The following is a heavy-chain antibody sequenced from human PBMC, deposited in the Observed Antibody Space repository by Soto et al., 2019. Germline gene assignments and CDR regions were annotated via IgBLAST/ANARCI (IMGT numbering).Heavy chain of an antibody. CDR3: ARPGRDFWSGRYHFDY. CDR1: GFPFSSYG. Sequence: QVQLVESGGGVVQPGRSLRLSCAASGFPFSSYGMHWVRQAPGKGLEWVAVISYDGSNKDYADSVKGRFIISRDNSKNTLYLQMNSLRADDTAVYYCARPGRDFWSGRYHFDYWGQATLVTVSS. V-gene: IGHV3-30*03. CDR2: ISYDGSNK. D-gene: IGHD3-3*01. J-gene: IGHJ4*02.